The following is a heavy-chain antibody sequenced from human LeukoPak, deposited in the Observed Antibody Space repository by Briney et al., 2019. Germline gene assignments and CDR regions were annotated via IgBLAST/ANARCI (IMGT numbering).Heavy chain of an antibody. Sequence: SETLSLTCAVYGGSFCGYYWSWIRQPPGKGLEWIGEINHSGSTNYNPSLKSRVTISVDTSKNQFSLKLSSVTAADTAVYYCARVGGGRIDYWGQGTLVTVSS. CDR1: GGSFCGYY. CDR3: ARVGGGRIDY. CDR2: INHSGST. J-gene: IGHJ4*02. D-gene: IGHD2-15*01. V-gene: IGHV4-34*01.